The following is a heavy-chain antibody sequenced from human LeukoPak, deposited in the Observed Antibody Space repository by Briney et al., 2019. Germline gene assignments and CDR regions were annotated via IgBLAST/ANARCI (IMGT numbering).Heavy chain of an antibody. V-gene: IGHV3-33*06. CDR2: IWYDGSHD. CDR3: AKEGDYCSSSGCYERGTDY. D-gene: IGHD2-2*01. J-gene: IGHJ4*02. CDR1: GFTFSHYA. Sequence: GTSLRLSCATSGFTFSHYAFHWVRQAPGKGLEWVAVIWYDGSHDTYADSVKGRFTVSRDNSKNMLYLQMNSLRVEDTAVYFCAKEGDYCSSSGCYERGTDYWGQGTLVSVS.